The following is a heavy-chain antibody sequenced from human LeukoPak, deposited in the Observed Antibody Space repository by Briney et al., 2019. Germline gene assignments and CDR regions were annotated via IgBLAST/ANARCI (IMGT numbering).Heavy chain of an antibody. V-gene: IGHV3-30*18. D-gene: IGHD3-10*01. CDR2: ISYDGSNK. Sequence: PGGSLRLSCAASGFTFSSYGMHSVRQAPGKGLEWVAVISYDGSNKYYADSVRGRFTISRDNSKNTLYLQMNSLRAEDTAVYYCAKDGSMLVDYYYYGMDVWGQGTTVTVSS. CDR3: AKDGSMLVDYYYYGMDV. CDR1: GFTFSSYG. J-gene: IGHJ6*02.